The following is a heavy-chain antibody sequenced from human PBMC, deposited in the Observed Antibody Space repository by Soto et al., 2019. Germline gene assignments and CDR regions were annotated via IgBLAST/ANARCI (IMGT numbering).Heavy chain of an antibody. Sequence: QVQLVQSGAEVKKPGSSVKVSCKASGGTFSSYAISWVRQAPGQGLEWMGEIIPIFGTANYAQKFQGRVTITADESTSTANMALSTLRSEDTAGYYCARDRGPSSGYYPYWFDPWGQGTLVTVSS. CDR1: GGTFSSYA. CDR2: IIPIFGTA. CDR3: ARDRGPSSGYYPYWFDP. D-gene: IGHD3-22*01. J-gene: IGHJ5*02. V-gene: IGHV1-69*12.